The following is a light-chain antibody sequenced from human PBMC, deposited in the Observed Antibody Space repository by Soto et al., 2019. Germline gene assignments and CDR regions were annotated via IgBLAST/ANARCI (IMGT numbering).Light chain of an antibody. J-gene: IGLJ3*02. CDR1: SSDVGDYNY. CDR3: SSYTSSNTWV. Sequence: QSVLTQPASVSGSPGQSITISCTGTSSDVGDYNYVSWYQQHPGKAPKLMIYEVSNRPSGVSNPFSGSKSGNTGPLTIYGLQAEYEADYYCSSYTSSNTWVFGGGTKVTV. CDR2: EVS. V-gene: IGLV2-14*01.